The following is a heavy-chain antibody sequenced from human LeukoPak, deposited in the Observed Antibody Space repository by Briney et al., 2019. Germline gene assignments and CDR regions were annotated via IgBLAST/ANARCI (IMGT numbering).Heavy chain of an antibody. D-gene: IGHD2-8*02. CDR2: IAHHGNNK. CDR1: GFTFSSSA. V-gene: IGHV3-30*02. CDR3: AKDGSWSCTD. J-gene: IGHJ4*02. Sequence: GGSLRLSCGASGFTFSSSAMHWVRQGPGKGLEWVAYIAHHGNNKYYADSVKGRFTISRDNSKGSLYLQMDSLRADDTAVYCCAKDGSWSCTDWGQGTLVRVSS.